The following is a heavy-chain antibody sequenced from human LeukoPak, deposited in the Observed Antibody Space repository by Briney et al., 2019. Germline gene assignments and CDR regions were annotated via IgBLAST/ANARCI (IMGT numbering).Heavy chain of an antibody. CDR3: ARGTLMARFDY. CDR1: GYTFTSYG. V-gene: IGHV1-69*13. D-gene: IGHD5-24*01. CDR2: IIPIFGTA. J-gene: IGHJ4*02. Sequence: GASVKVSCKPSGYTFTSYGISWVRQAPGQGLEWMGGIIPIFGTANYEQKFQGRVTITADESTSTAYRELSSLRSEDTAVYYCARGTLMARFDYWGEGTLVTVSS.